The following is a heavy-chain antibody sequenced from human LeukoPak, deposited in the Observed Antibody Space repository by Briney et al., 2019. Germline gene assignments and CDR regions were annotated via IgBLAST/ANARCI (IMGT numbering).Heavy chain of an antibody. D-gene: IGHD3-22*01. CDR3: ARLWDDSSGSDAFDI. J-gene: IGHJ3*02. V-gene: IGHV4-30-2*01. CDR2: IYHSGST. Sequence: SETLSLTCAVSGGSISSGGYSWSWIRQPPGKGLEWIGYIYHSGSTYYNPSLKSRVTISVDRSKNQFSLKLSSVTAADTAVYYCARLWDDSSGSDAFDIWGQGKMVTVSS. CDR1: GGSISSGGYS.